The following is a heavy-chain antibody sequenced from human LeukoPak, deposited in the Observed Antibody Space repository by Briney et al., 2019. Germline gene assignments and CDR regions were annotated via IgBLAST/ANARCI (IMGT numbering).Heavy chain of an antibody. D-gene: IGHD6-13*01. CDR3: ASKAAAAGTGFDP. V-gene: IGHV4-34*01. J-gene: IGHJ5*02. Sequence: PSETLSLTCAVYGGSFSGCYWSWIRQPPGKGLEWIGEINHSGSTNYNPSLKSRVTISVDTSKNQFSLKLSSVTAADTAVYYCASKAAAAGTGFDPWGQGTLVTVSS. CDR2: INHSGST. CDR1: GGSFSGCY.